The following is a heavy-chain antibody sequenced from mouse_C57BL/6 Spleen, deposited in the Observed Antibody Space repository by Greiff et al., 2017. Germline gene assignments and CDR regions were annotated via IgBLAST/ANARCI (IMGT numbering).Heavy chain of an antibody. J-gene: IGHJ1*03. CDR2: IRNKANGYTT. D-gene: IGHD1-1*02. Sequence: DVMLVESGGGLVQPGGSLSLSCAASGFTFTDYYMSWVRQPPGKALEWLGFIRNKANGYTTEYSASVKGRFTISRDNSQSILYLQMNALRAEDGATYYCARYYVNWYFDVWGTGTTVTVSS. CDR1: GFTFTDYY. V-gene: IGHV7-3*01. CDR3: ARYYVNWYFDV.